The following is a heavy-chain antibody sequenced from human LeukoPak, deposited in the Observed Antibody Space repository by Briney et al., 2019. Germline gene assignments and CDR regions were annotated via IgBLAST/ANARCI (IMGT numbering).Heavy chain of an antibody. CDR1: GYTFTDYY. V-gene: IGHV1-2*02. J-gene: IGHJ4*02. CDR3: ARDLRGYSGYYFDY. CDR2: INPNSGGT. D-gene: IGHD5-12*01. Sequence: ASVKVSFKASGYTFTDYYMHWVRQAPGQGREWMGWINPNSGGTNYAQSFQGRVTMTMDTSISTAYMELSRLRSDDTAVYYCARDLRGYSGYYFDYWGQGTLVTVSS.